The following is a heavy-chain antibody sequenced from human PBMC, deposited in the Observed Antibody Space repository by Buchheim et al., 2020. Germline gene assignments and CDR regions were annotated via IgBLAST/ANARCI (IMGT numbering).Heavy chain of an antibody. V-gene: IGHV3-74*03. J-gene: IGHJ4*02. Sequence: EVQVVESGGGLVQPGGSLRLSCAASGFTFGRYWMHWVRQAPGGALVWVSRINEDGSHTTYTDSVKGRFTISRDNAKHTLYLPMNSLTAEDTAVYYCSKDMSGAEDSWGQGTL. CDR1: GFTFGRYW. CDR3: SKDMSGAEDS. D-gene: IGHD2-15*01. CDR2: INEDGSHT.